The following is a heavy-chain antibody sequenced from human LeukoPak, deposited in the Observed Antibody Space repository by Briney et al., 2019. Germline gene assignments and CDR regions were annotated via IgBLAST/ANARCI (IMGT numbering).Heavy chain of an antibody. CDR2: IYYSGST. J-gene: IGHJ5*02. V-gene: IGHV4-39*01. CDR3: VRRGDWFDP. Sequence: SSETLFLTCTVSGGSISSSSYYWGWIRQPPGKGLEWIGSIYYSGSTYYNPSLKSRVTISVDTSKNQFSLKLSSVTAADTAVYYCVRRGDWFDPWGQGTLVTVSS. CDR1: GGSISSSSYY.